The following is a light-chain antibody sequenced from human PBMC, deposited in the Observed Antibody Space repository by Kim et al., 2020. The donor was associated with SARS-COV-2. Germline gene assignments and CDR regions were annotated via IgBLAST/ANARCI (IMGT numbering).Light chain of an antibody. J-gene: IGKJ4*01. Sequence: ASVGDRVTITCLASQSINNWLAWYQQKPGKAPKLLIYKASSLERGVPSRFSGSGSGTEFTLTISSLQPDDFASYYCQHYNGYPITFGGGTKVDIK. CDR1: QSINNW. CDR2: KAS. CDR3: QHYNGYPIT. V-gene: IGKV1-5*03.